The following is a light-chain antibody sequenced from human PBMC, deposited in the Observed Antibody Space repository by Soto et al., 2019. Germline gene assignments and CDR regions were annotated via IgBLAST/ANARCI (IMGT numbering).Light chain of an antibody. V-gene: IGLV2-14*01. CDR1: SSDVGGSNY. J-gene: IGLJ1*01. CDR2: DVT. CDR3: TSSTTTDTYV. Sequence: QSALTQPASVSGSPGQSITISCTGASSDVGGSNYVSWYQQYPGKAPKLIIYDVTSRPSGVSNRFSGSKSGSTASLTISGLQADDEADYYCTSSTTTDTYVFGTGTKVTVL.